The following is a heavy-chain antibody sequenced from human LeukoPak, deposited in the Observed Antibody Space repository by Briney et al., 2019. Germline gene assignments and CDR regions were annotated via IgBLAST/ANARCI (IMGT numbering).Heavy chain of an antibody. V-gene: IGHV4-59*01. J-gene: IGHJ4*02. D-gene: IGHD3-22*01. Sequence: PSETLSLTCTVSGGSINGYYWSWIQQPPEKGLEWIGYIYYRGSTNYNPSLKSRVTISVDTSKNQFSLKLSSVTAADTAVYHCARADYDTSAYYYTFDYWGQGTLVTVSS. CDR3: ARADYDTSAYYYTFDY. CDR1: GGSINGYY. CDR2: IYYRGST.